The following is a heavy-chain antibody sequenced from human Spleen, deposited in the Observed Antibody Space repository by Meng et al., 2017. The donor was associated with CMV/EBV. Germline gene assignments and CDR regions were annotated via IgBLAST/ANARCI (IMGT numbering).Heavy chain of an antibody. CDR2: ISASGGST. CDR3: AKHPGAFDI. J-gene: IGHJ3*02. Sequence: LSWADSGFTFTTLAMSWVRQAPGKVLEWVSAISASGGSTYYADSVKGRFTISRDNSKNTLYLQMISLRAEDTAVYYCAKHPGAFDIWGQGTMVTVSS. CDR1: GFTFTTLA. V-gene: IGHV3-23*01.